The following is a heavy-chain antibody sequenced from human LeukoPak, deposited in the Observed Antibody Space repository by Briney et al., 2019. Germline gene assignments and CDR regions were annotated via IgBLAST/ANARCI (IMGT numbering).Heavy chain of an antibody. J-gene: IGHJ6*03. Sequence: SETLSLTCTVSGGSISSYYWSWIRQPPGKGLEWIGYIYYSGSTNYNPSLKSRVTISVDTSKNQFSLKLSSVTAADTAVYYCARIKGETIFGVVPWYHYYYMDVWGKGTTVTVSS. CDR3: ARIKGETIFGVVPWYHYYYMDV. CDR2: IYYSGST. D-gene: IGHD3-3*01. CDR1: GGSISSYY. V-gene: IGHV4-59*01.